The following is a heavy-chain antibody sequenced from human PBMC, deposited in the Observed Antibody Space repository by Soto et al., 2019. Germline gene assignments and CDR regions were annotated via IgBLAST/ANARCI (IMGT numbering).Heavy chain of an antibody. Sequence: SETLSLTCTVSGGSISSGGYYWSWIRQHPGKGLEWIGYIYYSGSTYYNPSLKSRVTISVDTSKNQFSLKLSSVTAADTAVYYCARGFGSQYQLLTPGPVDYWGQGTLVTVSS. CDR3: ARGFGSQYQLLTPGPVDY. CDR2: IYYSGST. J-gene: IGHJ4*02. D-gene: IGHD2-2*01. V-gene: IGHV4-31*03. CDR1: GGSISSGGYY.